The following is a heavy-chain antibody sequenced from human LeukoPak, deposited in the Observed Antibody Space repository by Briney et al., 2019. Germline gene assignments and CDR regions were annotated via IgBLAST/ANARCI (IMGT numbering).Heavy chain of an antibody. CDR1: GFTFSSYA. CDR2: ISYDGSNK. D-gene: IGHD6-13*01. J-gene: IGHJ4*02. Sequence: GGSLRLSCAASGFTFSSYAMHWVREAPGKGLEWVAVISYDGSNKYYADSVKGRFTISRDNSKNTLYLQMNSLRAEDTAVYYCARALIAAALNYWGQGTLVTVSS. CDR3: ARALIAAALNY. V-gene: IGHV3-30-3*01.